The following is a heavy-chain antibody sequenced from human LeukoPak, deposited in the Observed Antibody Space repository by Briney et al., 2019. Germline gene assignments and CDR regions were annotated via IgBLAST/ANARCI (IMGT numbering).Heavy chain of an antibody. Sequence: PSETLSLTCTVSGGSISSSSYYWGWLRQPPGKGLEWIGSIYYSGSTYYNPSLKSRVTISVDTSKNQFSLKLSSVTAADTAVYYCARVSRYSSSSFTDLDYWGQGTLVTVSS. J-gene: IGHJ4*02. V-gene: IGHV4-39*07. CDR2: IYYSGST. D-gene: IGHD6-6*01. CDR1: GGSISSSSYY. CDR3: ARVSRYSSSSFTDLDY.